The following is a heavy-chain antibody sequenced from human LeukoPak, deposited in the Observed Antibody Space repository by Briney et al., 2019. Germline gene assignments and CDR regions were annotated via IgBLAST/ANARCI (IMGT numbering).Heavy chain of an antibody. CDR1: GYSFTSYW. D-gene: IGHD6-19*01. CDR3: ARLAVADQNYYGMDV. CDR2: IYPGDSDT. V-gene: IGHV5-51*01. Sequence: GESLKISCKGSGYSFTSYWIGWVRQMPGKGLEWMGIIYPGDSDTRYSSSFQGQVTISADKSISTAYLQWSSLKASDTAMYYCARLAVADQNYYGMDVWGQGTTVTVSS. J-gene: IGHJ6*02.